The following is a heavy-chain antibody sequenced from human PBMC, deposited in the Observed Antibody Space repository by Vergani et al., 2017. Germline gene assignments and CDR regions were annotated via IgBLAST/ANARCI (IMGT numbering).Heavy chain of an antibody. D-gene: IGHD3-9*01. CDR1: GFTFSSYW. CDR2: INSDGSST. V-gene: IGHV3-74*02. J-gene: IGHJ3*02. Sequence: EVQLVESGGGLVQPGGSLRLSCAASGFTFSSYWMHWVRQAPGKGLVWVSRINSDGSSTSYADSVKGRFTISRDNSKNTLYLQMNSLRAEDTAVYYCARGSVHYDILTGQYPPDAFDIWGQGTMVTVSS. CDR3: ARGSVHYDILTGQYPPDAFDI.